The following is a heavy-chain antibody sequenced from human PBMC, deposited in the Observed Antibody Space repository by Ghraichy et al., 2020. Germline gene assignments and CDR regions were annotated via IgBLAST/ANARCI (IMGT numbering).Heavy chain of an antibody. V-gene: IGHV3-53*01. CDR3: ARDLGGATGGYFDY. D-gene: IGHD1-26*01. Sequence: GGSLRLSCAASGFTVSSNYMSWVRQAPGKGLEWVSVIYSGGSTYYADSVKGRFTISRDNSKNTLYLQMNSLRAEDTAVYYCARDLGGATGGYFDYWGQGTLVTVSS. CDR1: GFTVSSNY. J-gene: IGHJ4*02. CDR2: IYSGGST.